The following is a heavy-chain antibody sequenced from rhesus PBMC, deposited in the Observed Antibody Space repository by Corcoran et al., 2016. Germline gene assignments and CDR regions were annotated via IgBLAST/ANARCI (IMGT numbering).Heavy chain of an antibody. Sequence: EVQLVQSGAEVKRPGESLKISCKTSGYSFKNYWISWVSQMSGKGLEWMGAIDCIHIHACYRPALQGQDTTSADKSSTTAVLQWSSLKASDTATYYCARGRTLGFDYWGQGVLVTVSS. CDR1: GYSFKNYW. CDR3: ARGRTLGFDY. D-gene: IGHD2-39*01. V-gene: IGHV5-20*02. CDR2: IDCIHIHA. J-gene: IGHJ4*01.